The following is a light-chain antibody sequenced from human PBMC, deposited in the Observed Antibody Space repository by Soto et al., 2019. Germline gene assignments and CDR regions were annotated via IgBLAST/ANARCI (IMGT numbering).Light chain of an antibody. Sequence: EIVLTKSPGTLYLSPWEIATLSCRASQTISTTYLAWYQQKPGQAPRLLIYDASSRATGIPDRFSGSGSGTDFTLTISRLEPEDFAVYYCQLYHNSQRTFGQATKVDNK. CDR3: QLYHNSQRT. J-gene: IGKJ1*01. CDR1: QTISTTY. CDR2: DAS. V-gene: IGKV3-20*01.